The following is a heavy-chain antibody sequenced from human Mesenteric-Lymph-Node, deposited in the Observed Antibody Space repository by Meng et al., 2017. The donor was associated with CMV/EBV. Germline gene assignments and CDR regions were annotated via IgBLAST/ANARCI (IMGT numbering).Heavy chain of an antibody. V-gene: IGHV1-2*02. D-gene: IGHD3-9*01. Sequence: ASVKVSCKASGYTFTGYYMHWVRQAPGQGLEWMGWINPNSGGTNYAQKFQGRVTMTRDTSISTAYMELSRLTSDDTAIYYCARERNAGYNDAFDIWGQGTMVTVSS. CDR2: INPNSGGT. CDR3: ARERNAGYNDAFDI. J-gene: IGHJ3*02. CDR1: GYTFTGYY.